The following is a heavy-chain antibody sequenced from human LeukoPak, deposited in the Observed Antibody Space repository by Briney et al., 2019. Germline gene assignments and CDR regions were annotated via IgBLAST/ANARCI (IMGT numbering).Heavy chain of an antibody. V-gene: IGHV1-58*01. CDR2: IVVGSGNT. J-gene: IGHJ4*02. D-gene: IGHD3-10*01. CDR3: AADRAGSYLRFVY. CDR1: GFTFTSSV. Sequence: SVKVSCKAAGFTFTSSVVQWVRQAGGHRLEWIGWIVVGSGNTNYAKKFQERVPITRDMSTSTAYMELSSLRFEDTAVYYCAADRAGSYLRFVYWGQGTPVTVSS.